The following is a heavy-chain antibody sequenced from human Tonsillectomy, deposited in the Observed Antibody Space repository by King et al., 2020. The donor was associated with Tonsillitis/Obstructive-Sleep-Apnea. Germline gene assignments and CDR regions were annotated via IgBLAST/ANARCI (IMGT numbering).Heavy chain of an antibody. J-gene: IGHJ4*02. D-gene: IGHD3-10*01. CDR1: GFIFSSFV. Sequence: VQLVESGGDLVQPGGSLRLSCAASGFIFSSFVMSWVRQAPGKGLEWVSVISGSGGSTYYADSGKGRFTISRDNSKNTLYLQMNSPRAEDTAVYYCAKRGGESSGSYPFDYWGQGTLVTVSS. CDR3: AKRGGESSGSYPFDY. CDR2: ISGSGGST. V-gene: IGHV3-23*04.